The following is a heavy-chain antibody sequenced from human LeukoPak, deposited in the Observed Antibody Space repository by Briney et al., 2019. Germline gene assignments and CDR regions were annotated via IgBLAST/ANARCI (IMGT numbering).Heavy chain of an antibody. Sequence: PSETLSLTCTVSGGSISSYYWSWIRQPPGKGLEWIGYIYYSGSTNYNPSLKSRVTISVDTSKNQFSLKLSSVTAADTAVYYCARDKAAAGTSAFDYWGQGTLVTVSS. J-gene: IGHJ4*02. CDR1: GGSISSYY. CDR3: ARDKAAAGTSAFDY. V-gene: IGHV4-59*12. D-gene: IGHD6-13*01. CDR2: IYYSGST.